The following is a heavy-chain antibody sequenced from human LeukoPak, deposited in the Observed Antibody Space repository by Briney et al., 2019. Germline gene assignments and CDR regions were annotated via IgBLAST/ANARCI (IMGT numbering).Heavy chain of an antibody. V-gene: IGHV4-59*01. J-gene: IGHJ4*02. D-gene: IGHD3-22*01. Sequence: KPSETLSLTCTVSGGSISSYYWSWIRQPPGKGLEWIGYIYYSGSTNYNPSLKSRVTISVDTSKNQFSLKLSSVTAADTAVYYCARERTSGYSYYFDYWGQGTLVTVSS. CDR1: GGSISSYY. CDR3: ARERTSGYSYYFDY. CDR2: IYYSGST.